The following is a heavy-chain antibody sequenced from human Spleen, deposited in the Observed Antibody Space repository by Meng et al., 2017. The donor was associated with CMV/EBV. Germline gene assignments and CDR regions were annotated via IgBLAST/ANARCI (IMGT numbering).Heavy chain of an antibody. CDR3: ARGPRVSPQYYYYGMDV. V-gene: IGHV4-34*01. CDR2: INHGGSS. Sequence: SQTLSLTCAVYGGSFSDFHWSWIRQPPGKGLEWIGEINHGGSSNYNPSLNSRVTISADTSKNQFSLKVNSVTAADTAVYYCARGPRVSPQYYYYGMDVWGQGTTVTVSS. D-gene: IGHD3-10*01. CDR1: GGSFSDFH. J-gene: IGHJ6*02.